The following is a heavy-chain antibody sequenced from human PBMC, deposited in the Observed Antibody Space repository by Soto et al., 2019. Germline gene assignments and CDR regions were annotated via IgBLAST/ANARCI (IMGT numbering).Heavy chain of an antibody. J-gene: IGHJ3*02. D-gene: IGHD3-3*01. V-gene: IGHV4-59*02. CDR1: SGSVTSHY. CDR3: ARESDFWDDAYMRTFDI. Sequence: PSETLSLTCTVSSGSVTSHYWSWIRQSPGKGLEWIGHIYYGGNTYYNPSLKSRVTISVETSKNQFSLNLTSVTAADTAVYYCARESDFWDDAYMRTFDIWGQGTKVTVSS. CDR2: IYYGGNT.